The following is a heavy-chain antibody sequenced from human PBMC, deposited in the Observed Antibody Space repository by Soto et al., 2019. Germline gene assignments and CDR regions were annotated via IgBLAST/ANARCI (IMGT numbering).Heavy chain of an antibody. J-gene: IGHJ6*02. CDR1: GGTFSSYA. Sequence: SVKVSCKASGGTFSSYAISWVRQAPGQGLEWMGGIIPIFGTANYAQKFQGRVTITADKSTSTAYMELSSPRSEDTAVYYCARGGKYYYDSSGYYPPYYYYGMDVWGQGTTVTVSS. V-gene: IGHV1-69*06. CDR3: ARGGKYYYDSSGYYPPYYYYGMDV. D-gene: IGHD3-22*01. CDR2: IIPIFGTA.